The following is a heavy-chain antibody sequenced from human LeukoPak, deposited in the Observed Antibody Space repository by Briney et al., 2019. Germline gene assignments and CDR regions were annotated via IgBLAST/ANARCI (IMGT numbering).Heavy chain of an antibody. CDR1: GGSISSYY. D-gene: IGHD3-10*01. Sequence: SETLSLTCTVSGGSISSYYWSWIRQPAGKGLEWIGRIYTSGSTNYNPSLKSRVTMSVDTSKNQFSLKLSSVTAADTAVYYCARGGPSWGYYGSGSYYNYWGQGTLVTVPS. CDR2: IYTSGST. J-gene: IGHJ4*02. V-gene: IGHV4-4*07. CDR3: ARGGPSWGYYGSGSYYNY.